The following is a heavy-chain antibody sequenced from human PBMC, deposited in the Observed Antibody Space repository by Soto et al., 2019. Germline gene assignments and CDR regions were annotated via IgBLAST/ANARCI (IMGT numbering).Heavy chain of an antibody. CDR3: ARRAGDGSSSWAYYFDY. CDR2: IIPIFGTA. Sequence: QVQLVQSGAEVKKPGSSVEVSCKASGGTFSSYAISWVRQAPGQGLEWMGGIIPIFGTANYAQKFQGRVTITADESTSTAYMELSSLRSEDTAVYYCARRAGDGSSSWAYYFDYWGQGTLVTVSS. CDR1: GGTFSSYA. J-gene: IGHJ4*02. D-gene: IGHD6-13*01. V-gene: IGHV1-69*01.